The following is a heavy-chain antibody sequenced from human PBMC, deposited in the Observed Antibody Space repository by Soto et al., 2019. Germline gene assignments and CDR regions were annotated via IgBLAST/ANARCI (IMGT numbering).Heavy chain of an antibody. J-gene: IGHJ4*02. CDR2: ISGSGGSGRG. CDR3: ANDLDDYSSAIDF. CDR1: GFSFRKYA. Sequence: EVQLLESGGGLVQPGGSLRLSCVGSGFSFRKYAMNWVRQAPGKGLEWVSGISGSGGSGRGFYADPVKGRFTISRDNSKTTLYLEMNSLRAEDTAVYYCANDLDDYSSAIDFWGQGTLVTVSS. D-gene: IGHD4-4*01. V-gene: IGHV3-23*01.